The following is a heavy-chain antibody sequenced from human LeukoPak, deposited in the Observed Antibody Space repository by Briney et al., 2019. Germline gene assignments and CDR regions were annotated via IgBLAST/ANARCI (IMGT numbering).Heavy chain of an antibody. D-gene: IGHD6-19*01. CDR2: ISAYNGIT. J-gene: IGHJ4*02. Sequence: GASVKVSCKASGYTFTSYGISWVRQAPGQGLEWMGWISAYNGITNYAQKLQGRVTMTTDTSTSTAYMELRSLRSDDTAVYYCAREVAVAGSYYFDYWGQGTLVTVSS. V-gene: IGHV1-18*01. CDR3: AREVAVAGSYYFDY. CDR1: GYTFTSYG.